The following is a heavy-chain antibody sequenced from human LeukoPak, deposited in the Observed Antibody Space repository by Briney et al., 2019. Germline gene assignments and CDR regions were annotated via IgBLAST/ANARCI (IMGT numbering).Heavy chain of an antibody. CDR3: AGGSSWYRGIDY. CDR2: ISTNGGST. D-gene: IGHD6-13*01. CDR1: GFTFSSYA. V-gene: IGHV3-64*01. Sequence: PGGSLRLSCAASGFTFSSYAMYWVRQAPGKGLEYVSAISTNGGSTYYANSVKGRFTISRDNSKNTLYLQMGSLRAEDMAVYYCAGGSSWYRGIDYWDQGTLVTVSS. J-gene: IGHJ4*02.